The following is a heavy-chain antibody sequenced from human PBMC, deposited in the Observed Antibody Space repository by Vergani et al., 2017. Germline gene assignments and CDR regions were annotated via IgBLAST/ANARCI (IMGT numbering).Heavy chain of an antibody. CDR2: IWYDGSNK. CDR1: GFTFSSYG. J-gene: IGHJ3*02. D-gene: IGHD3-9*01. V-gene: IGHV3-33*01. CDR3: ARDLIPLRYFDWLTSSPRMYAFDI. Sequence: QVQLVESGGGVVQPGRSLRLSCAASGFTFSSYGMHWVRQAPGKGLEWVAVIWYDGSNKYYADSVKGRFTISRDNSKNTLYLQMNSLRAEDTAVYYCARDLIPLRYFDWLTSSPRMYAFDIWGQGTMVTVSS.